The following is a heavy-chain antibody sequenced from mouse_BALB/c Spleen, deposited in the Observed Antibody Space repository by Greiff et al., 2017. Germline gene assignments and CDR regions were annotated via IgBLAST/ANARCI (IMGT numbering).Heavy chain of an antibody. CDR2: IRNKANGYTT. D-gene: IGHD1-1*01. CDR1: GFTFTDYY. J-gene: IGHJ3*01. CDR3: ASAHYYGSSPFAY. Sequence: EVMLVESGGGLVQPGGSLRLSCATSGFTFTDYYMSWVRQPPGKALEWLGFIRNKANGYTTEYSASVKGRFTISRDNSQSILYLQMNTLRAEDSATYYCASAHYYGSSPFAYWGQGTLVTVSA. V-gene: IGHV7-3*02.